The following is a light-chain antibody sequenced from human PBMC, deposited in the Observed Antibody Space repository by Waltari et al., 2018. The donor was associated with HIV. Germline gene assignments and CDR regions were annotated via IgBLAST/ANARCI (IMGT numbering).Light chain of an antibody. CDR1: SSNIGSNT. Sequence: SVLTQPPSASGTPGQRVTISCSGSSSNIGSNTVNWYQQPPGTAPKLIIYSNNQRPSGVPDRFSGSKSGTSASLAISGLQSEDEADYYCAAWDDSLNAPVFGGGTKLTVL. CDR2: SNN. V-gene: IGLV1-44*01. J-gene: IGLJ3*02. CDR3: AAWDDSLNAPV.